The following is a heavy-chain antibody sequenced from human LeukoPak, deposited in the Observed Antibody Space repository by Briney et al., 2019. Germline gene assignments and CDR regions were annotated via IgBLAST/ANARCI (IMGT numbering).Heavy chain of an antibody. V-gene: IGHV1-69*06. CDR2: IIPIFGTA. D-gene: IGHD3-9*01. Sequence: WASVKVSCKASGGTFSSYAISWVRQAPGQELEWIGGIIPIFGTANYAQKFQGRVTITADKSTSTAYMELSSLRSEDTAVYYCARGLLRYFDWFFDYWGQGTLVTVSS. J-gene: IGHJ4*02. CDR1: GGTFSSYA. CDR3: ARGLLRYFDWFFDY.